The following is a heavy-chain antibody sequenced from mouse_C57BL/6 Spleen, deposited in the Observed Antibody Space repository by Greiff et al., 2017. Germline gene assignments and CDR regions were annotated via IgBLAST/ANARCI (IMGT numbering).Heavy chain of an antibody. V-gene: IGHV1-53*01. CDR3: AREGDGYYPHWYFDV. CDR2: INPSNGGN. J-gene: IGHJ1*03. CDR1: GYTFTSYW. D-gene: IGHD2-3*01. Sequence: QVQLQQPGTELVKPGASVKLSCKASGYTFTSYWMHWVKQRPGQGLEWIGNINPSNGGNNYNEKFKSKATLTVDKSSSTAYMLLSSLTSEDSAVYYCAREGDGYYPHWYFDVWGTGTTVTVSS.